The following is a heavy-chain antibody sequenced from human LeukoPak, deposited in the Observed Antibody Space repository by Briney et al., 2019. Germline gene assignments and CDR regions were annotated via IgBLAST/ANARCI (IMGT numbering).Heavy chain of an antibody. CDR2: MNPNSGNT. Sequence: GASVKVSCKASGYTFTSYDINWVRQATGQGLEWMGWMNPNSGNTRYAQKFQGRVTMTRSTSISTAYMELGSLRSEDTAVYYCARAAGFRRYYGSGSYMGYWGQGTLVTVSS. V-gene: IGHV1-8*01. J-gene: IGHJ4*02. D-gene: IGHD3-10*01. CDR3: ARAAGFRRYYGSGSYMGY. CDR1: GYTFTSYD.